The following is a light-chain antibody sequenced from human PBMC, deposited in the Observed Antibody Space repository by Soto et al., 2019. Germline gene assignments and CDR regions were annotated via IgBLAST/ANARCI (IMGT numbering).Light chain of an antibody. CDR3: QQYGSSPRLT. CDR1: QSVTSSY. V-gene: IGKV3-20*01. Sequence: IVLTQSPGTLSLSPGERATLSCRASQSVTSSYLAWYQQKPGQAPRLLIYDASSRATGIPDRFSGSGSGTDFTLTISRLEPEDFAVYYCQQYGSSPRLTFGGGTKVEIK. CDR2: DAS. J-gene: IGKJ4*01.